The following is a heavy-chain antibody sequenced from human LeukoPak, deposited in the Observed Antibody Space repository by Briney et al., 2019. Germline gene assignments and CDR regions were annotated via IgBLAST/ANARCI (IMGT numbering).Heavy chain of an antibody. D-gene: IGHD5-18*01. V-gene: IGHV4-59*08. J-gene: IGHJ6*03. CDR1: GGSISNYY. CDR2: IYNIESN. Sequence: SETLSLTCVVSGGSISNYYWSWIRQSPGKGLEWIGYIYNIESNNYNPSLRSRVTMSADTSKNQFSLKLSSVTAADTAVYYCARHSGYSYGYAYYYYYMDVWGKGTTVTVSS. CDR3: ARHSGYSYGYAYYYYYMDV.